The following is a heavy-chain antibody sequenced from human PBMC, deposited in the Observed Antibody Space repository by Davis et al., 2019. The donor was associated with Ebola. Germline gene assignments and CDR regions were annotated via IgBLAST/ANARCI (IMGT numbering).Heavy chain of an antibody. CDR2: IYYSGST. CDR3: ARDYGPFDP. J-gene: IGHJ5*02. CDR1: GGSISSYY. D-gene: IGHD4-17*01. Sequence: MPSETLSLTCTVSGGSISSYYWSWIRQPPGKGLEWIGYIYYSGSTNYNPSLKSRVTISVDTSKNQFSLKLSSVTAADTAVYYCARDYGPFDPWGQGTLVTVSS. V-gene: IGHV4-59*01.